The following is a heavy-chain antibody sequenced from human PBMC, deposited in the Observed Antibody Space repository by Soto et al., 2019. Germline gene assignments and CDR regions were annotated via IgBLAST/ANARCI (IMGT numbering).Heavy chain of an antibody. Sequence: GGSLRLSCAASGFTFSNYAIHWVRQAPGKGLEWVALISYDGSDKDYADSVKGRFTISRDNSRNTLFLQMNSLRAEDTAVYYCARDYYKYYDSSGYYRSPAYWGQGTLVTVSS. CDR2: ISYDGSDK. CDR1: GFTFSNYA. D-gene: IGHD3-22*01. J-gene: IGHJ4*02. V-gene: IGHV3-30-3*01. CDR3: ARDYYKYYDSSGYYRSPAY.